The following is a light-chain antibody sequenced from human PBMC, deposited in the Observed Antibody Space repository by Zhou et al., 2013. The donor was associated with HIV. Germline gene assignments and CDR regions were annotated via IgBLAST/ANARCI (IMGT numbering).Light chain of an antibody. CDR3: QQCNSYPYT. Sequence: DIQMTQSPSSLSASVGDRVTITCRASQDIRNDLGWYQQKPGTAPKRLIYSASSLHSGVPSRFSASGSGTEFTLTISTLQPDDFGTYYCQQCNSYPYTFGQGTKLEIK. V-gene: IGKV1-17*01. J-gene: IGKJ2*01. CDR1: QDIRND. CDR2: SAS.